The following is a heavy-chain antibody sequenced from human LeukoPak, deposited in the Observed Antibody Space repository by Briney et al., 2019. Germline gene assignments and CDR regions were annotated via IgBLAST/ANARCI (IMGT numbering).Heavy chain of an antibody. J-gene: IGHJ4*02. Sequence: GGSLTLSCSVSGFSFSIYCMHWVRQAPGKGLGWLAFIRVDGSDKYYVHPVKGRFTISRDKSRNTLYLQMNSVKAEDTAVYYCAQDSYYYGSGSYPTFDYWGQRALVTVSS. D-gene: IGHD3-10*01. CDR1: GFSFSIYC. V-gene: IGHV3-30*02. CDR2: IRVDGSDK. CDR3: AQDSYYYGSGSYPTFDY.